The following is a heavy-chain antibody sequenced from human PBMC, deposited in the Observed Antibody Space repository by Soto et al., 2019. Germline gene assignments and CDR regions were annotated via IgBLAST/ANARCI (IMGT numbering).Heavy chain of an antibody. CDR1: GFTFSSYP. D-gene: IGHD6-19*01. CDR3: ERTYSSGWFGVEY. V-gene: IGHV3-33*01. Sequence: QVQLVESGGGVVQPGRSLRLSCAASGFTFSSYPMQWVRQAPGKGLEWVALIWYDGSKEFYADSVKGRFTISRDNPKNPLYLQMNSVRAEDRAVYYCERTYSSGWFGVEYGGQGTLVTVSS. CDR2: IWYDGSKE. J-gene: IGHJ4*02.